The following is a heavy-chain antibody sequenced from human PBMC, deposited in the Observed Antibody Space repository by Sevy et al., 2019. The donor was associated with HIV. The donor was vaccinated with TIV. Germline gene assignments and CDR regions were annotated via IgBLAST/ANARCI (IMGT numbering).Heavy chain of an antibody. J-gene: IGHJ6*02. Sequence: WGYLRLSCVAAGFTFSSYDMHWVRQVTGKGLERISGVGPAGDQFYPGSVKGRFTISRENAKNSFYLQMNNLRAGDTAVYYRARSGGHSDYGMDVWGQGTTVLVSS. D-gene: IGHD5-12*01. CDR3: ARSGGHSDYGMDV. V-gene: IGHV3-13*05. CDR1: GFTFSSYD. CDR2: VGPAGDQ.